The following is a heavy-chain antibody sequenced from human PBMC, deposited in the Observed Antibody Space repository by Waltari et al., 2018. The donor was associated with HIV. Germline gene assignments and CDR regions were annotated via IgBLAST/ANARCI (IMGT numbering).Heavy chain of an antibody. J-gene: IGHJ4*02. D-gene: IGHD6-19*01. Sequence: EVQLVESGGGLVQPGGSRQLSCLTSGFTFGRFSLSWVRQAPGKGLEWVANINKDSSERKYVDSVKGRFTIYRDNANNSLFLYVSSLRTEDTALYYCAREVSGSPYYFNYWGQGALLTVSS. CDR2: INKDSSER. CDR1: GFTFGRFS. CDR3: AREVSGSPYYFNY. V-gene: IGHV3-7*03.